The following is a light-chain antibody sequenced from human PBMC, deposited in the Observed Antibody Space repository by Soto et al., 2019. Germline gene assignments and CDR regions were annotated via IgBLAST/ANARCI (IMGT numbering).Light chain of an antibody. J-gene: IGKJ3*01. CDR2: GAS. CDR3: HQYVSKTT. CDR1: QSLASNY. Sequence: DIVLTQSPGTLSLSPGETATLSCRASQSLASNYLAWYQQKPGQAPRLLISGASSRATGIPDRFSGSGSGTDFTLTISRLEPEDFAVYYCHQYVSKTTFGPGTKVDIK. V-gene: IGKV3-20*01.